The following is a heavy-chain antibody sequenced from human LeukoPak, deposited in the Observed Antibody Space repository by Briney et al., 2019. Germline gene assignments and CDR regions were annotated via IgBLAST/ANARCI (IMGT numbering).Heavy chain of an antibody. CDR1: GYTFTSYG. CDR2: ISAYKGNT. J-gene: IGHJ3*02. Sequence: EASVKVSCKASGYTFTSYGISWVRQAPGQGLEWMGWISAYKGNTNYAQKLQGRVTMTTDTSTSTAYMELRSLRSDDTAVYYCARDGYSSGWYVAFDIWGQGTMVTVSS. D-gene: IGHD6-19*01. V-gene: IGHV1-18*04. CDR3: ARDGYSSGWYVAFDI.